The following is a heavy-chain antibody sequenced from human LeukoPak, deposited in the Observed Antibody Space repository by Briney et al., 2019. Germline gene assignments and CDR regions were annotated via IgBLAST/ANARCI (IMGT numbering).Heavy chain of an antibody. V-gene: IGHV1-69*13. CDR3: ARYSSSWDPEDY. CDR1: GGTFSSYA. D-gene: IGHD6-13*01. CDR2: IIPIFGTA. J-gene: IGHJ4*02. Sequence: ASVKVSCKASGGTFSSYAISWVRQAPGQGLEWMGGIIPIFGTANYAQKFQGRVTITADESTSTAYIELSSLRSEDTAVYYCARYSSSWDPEDYWGQGTLVTVSS.